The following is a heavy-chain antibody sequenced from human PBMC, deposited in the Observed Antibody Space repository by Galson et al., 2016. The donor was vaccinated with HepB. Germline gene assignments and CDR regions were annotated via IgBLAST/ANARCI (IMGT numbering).Heavy chain of an antibody. J-gene: IGHJ4*02. D-gene: IGHD3-3*01. CDR2: ISYDGSNK. Sequence: LRLSCAASGFTFSSYGMHWVRQAPGKGLEWVAVISYDGSNKYYADSVKGRFTISRDNSKNTLYLQMNSLRAEDTAVYYCATPYYDFWSGYNPFDCWGQGTLVTVSS. CDR1: GFTFSSYG. V-gene: IGHV3-30*03. CDR3: ATPYYDFWSGYNPFDC.